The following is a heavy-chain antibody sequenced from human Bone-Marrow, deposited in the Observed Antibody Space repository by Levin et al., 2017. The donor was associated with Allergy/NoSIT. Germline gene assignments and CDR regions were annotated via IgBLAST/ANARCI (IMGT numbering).Heavy chain of an antibody. V-gene: IGHV3-23*01. CDR2: ISGSGGST. Sequence: GESLKISCAASGFTFSSYAMSWVRPAPGKGLEWVSAISGSGGSTYYTDSVKGRFTISRDHSKNTLDLQMNSLRAEDTAVYYCAKASGGSYYYGYFDYWGQGILVTVS. CDR3: AKASGGSYYYGYFDY. D-gene: IGHD1-26*01. J-gene: IGHJ4*02. CDR1: GFTFSSYA.